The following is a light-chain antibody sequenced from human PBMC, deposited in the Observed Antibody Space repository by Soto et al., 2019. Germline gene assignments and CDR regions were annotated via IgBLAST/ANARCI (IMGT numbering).Light chain of an antibody. CDR3: QQYNNWPPLT. Sequence: EIVMTQSPATLSVSPGERATLSCRASQSVNSKLAWYQQKHGQPPRLLIYGASTRATGVPARFSGSGSGTEFILTISSLQSEDFALYYGQQYNNWPPLTFGGGTKVEIK. CDR1: QSVNSK. CDR2: GAS. J-gene: IGKJ4*01. V-gene: IGKV3-15*01.